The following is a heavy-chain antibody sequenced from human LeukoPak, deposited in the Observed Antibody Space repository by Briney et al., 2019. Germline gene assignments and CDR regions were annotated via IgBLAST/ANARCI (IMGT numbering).Heavy chain of an antibody. Sequence: GGSLRLSCAASGFTFSSYSMNWVRQAPGKGLEWVSYISSSSSTIYYADPVKGRFTISRDNAKNSLYLQMNSLRVEDTAVYYCARDTMTSSWYCDDWGQGTLVTVSS. CDR1: GFTFSSYS. V-gene: IGHV3-48*04. CDR3: ARDTMTSSWYCDD. J-gene: IGHJ4*02. D-gene: IGHD6-13*01. CDR2: ISSSSSTI.